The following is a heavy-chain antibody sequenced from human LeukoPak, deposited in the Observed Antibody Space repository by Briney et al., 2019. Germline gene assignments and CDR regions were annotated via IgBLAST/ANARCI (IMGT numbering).Heavy chain of an antibody. V-gene: IGHV4-34*01. Sequence: SETLSLTCAVYGGSFSGYYWSWLRQPPGKGLEWIGEINHSGSTNYNPSLKSRVTIPVDTSKNQFSLKLSSVTAADTAVYYCARRTVRGVMVYWGQGTLVTVSS. CDR2: INHSGST. CDR1: GGSFSGYY. CDR3: ARRTVRGVMVY. J-gene: IGHJ4*02. D-gene: IGHD3-10*01.